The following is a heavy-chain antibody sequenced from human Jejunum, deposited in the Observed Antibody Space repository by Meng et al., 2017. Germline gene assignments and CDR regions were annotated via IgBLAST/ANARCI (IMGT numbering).Heavy chain of an antibody. CDR1: GFTFSSYF. CDR2: IGGSGRST. D-gene: IGHD2-15*01. Sequence: EVQVVESGGGLVQPGGSLRLSCVASGFTFSSYFMSWVRQGPGKGLEWVSGIGGSGRSTHYADSVKGRFTISRDNSKNTLYLQMSSLRGDDTGVYYCASDCSGGSCGWGQGTLVTVSS. V-gene: IGHV3-23*04. J-gene: IGHJ4*02. CDR3: ASDCSGGSCG.